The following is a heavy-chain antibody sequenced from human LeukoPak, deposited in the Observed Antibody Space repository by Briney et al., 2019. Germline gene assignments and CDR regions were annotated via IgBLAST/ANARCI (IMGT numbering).Heavy chain of an antibody. Sequence: GGSLRLSCAASGFTFSSYSMNWVRQAPGKGLEWVSSISSSSSYIYYADSVKGRFTISRDNAKNSLYLQMNSLRADDTAVYYCARVEGDCSGGSCYSYYGMDVWGQGTTVTVTS. CDR1: GFTFSSYS. V-gene: IGHV3-21*01. CDR3: ARVEGDCSGGSCYSYYGMDV. D-gene: IGHD2-15*01. CDR2: ISSSSSYI. J-gene: IGHJ6*02.